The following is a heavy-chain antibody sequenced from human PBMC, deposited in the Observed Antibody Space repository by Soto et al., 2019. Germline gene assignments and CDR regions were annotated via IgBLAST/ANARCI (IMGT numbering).Heavy chain of an antibody. V-gene: IGHV1-18*01. CDR1: GYTFTSYG. J-gene: IGHJ3*02. CDR2: ISAYNGNT. Sequence: ASVKVSCKASGYTFTSYGISWVRQAPGQGLEWMGWISAYNGNTNYAQKLQGRVTMTTDTSTSTAYMELRSLRSDDTAVYYCARGEGRNYYDSSGYYSDAFDIWGQGTMVTVSS. D-gene: IGHD3-22*01. CDR3: ARGEGRNYYDSSGYYSDAFDI.